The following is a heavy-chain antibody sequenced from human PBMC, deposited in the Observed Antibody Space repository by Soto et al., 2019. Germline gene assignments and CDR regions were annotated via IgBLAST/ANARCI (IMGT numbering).Heavy chain of an antibody. J-gene: IGHJ6*02. V-gene: IGHV4-59*01. CDR3: ARARNWNYYYYGLDV. D-gene: IGHD1-20*01. CDR2: IYYSGST. Sequence: QVQLQESGPGLVKPSETLSLTCTVSGGSISSYHWNWIRQPPGKGLEWIGYIYYSGSTDYNPSLKSRVIMSVDTSKNQFSLKPSSVTAADTAVYYCARARNWNYYYYGLDVWGQGTRVTVSS. CDR1: GGSISSYH.